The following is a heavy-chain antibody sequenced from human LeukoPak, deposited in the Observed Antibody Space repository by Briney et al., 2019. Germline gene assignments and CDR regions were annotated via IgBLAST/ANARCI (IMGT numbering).Heavy chain of an antibody. CDR2: ISGSGGST. CDR3: AKDGSRYYYDSSGYLT. CDR1: GFTFSSYA. Sequence: PGGSLRLSCAASGFTFSSYAMSWVRQAPGKGLEWVSAISGSGGSTYYADSVKGRFTISRDNSKNTLYLQMNSLRAEDTAVYYCAKDGSRYYYDSSGYLTWGQGTLVTVSS. D-gene: IGHD3-22*01. V-gene: IGHV3-23*01. J-gene: IGHJ5*02.